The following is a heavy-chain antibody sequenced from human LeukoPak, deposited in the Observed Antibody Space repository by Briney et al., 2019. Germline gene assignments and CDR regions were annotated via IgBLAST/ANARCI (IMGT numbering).Heavy chain of an antibody. J-gene: IGHJ4*02. CDR2: IYPGDSDT. CDR3: ARRRDYDSSGYYSNFDY. D-gene: IGHD3-22*01. CDR1: GYIFTSYW. Sequence: GESLKISCKGSGYIFTSYWIGWVRQMPAKGLEWIGIIYPGDSDTRYSPSFQGQVTISADKSISTAYLQWSSLKASDTAMYYCARRRDYDSSGYYSNFDYWGQGTLVTVSS. V-gene: IGHV5-51*01.